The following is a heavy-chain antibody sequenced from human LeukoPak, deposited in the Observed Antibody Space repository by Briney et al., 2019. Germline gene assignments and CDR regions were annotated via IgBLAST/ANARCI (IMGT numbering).Heavy chain of an antibody. Sequence: PGGSLRLSCAASGFTFSTYWMSWVRQAPGKGLEWVSVISVSGDWTYYADSVKSRFTISRDNSKNTLYLQMNSLSAEDTAVYYCANYRQSITAAGNSREFADYWGQGTLVTVSS. CDR1: GFTFSTYW. D-gene: IGHD6-13*01. CDR3: ANYRQSITAAGNSREFADY. V-gene: IGHV3-23*01. CDR2: ISVSGDWT. J-gene: IGHJ4*02.